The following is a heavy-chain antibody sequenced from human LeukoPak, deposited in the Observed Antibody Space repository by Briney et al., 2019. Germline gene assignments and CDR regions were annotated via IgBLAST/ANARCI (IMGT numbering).Heavy chain of an antibody. Sequence: ASVKVSCKASGYTFTSYGISWVRQAPGQGLEWMGWISAYNGNTNYAQKLQGRVTMTTDTSTSTAYMELRSLRSDDTAVYYCARGSLLWFGELLVDAFDIWGQGTMVTVSS. CDR1: GYTFTSYG. V-gene: IGHV1-18*01. D-gene: IGHD3-10*01. CDR3: ARGSLLWFGELLVDAFDI. CDR2: ISAYNGNT. J-gene: IGHJ3*02.